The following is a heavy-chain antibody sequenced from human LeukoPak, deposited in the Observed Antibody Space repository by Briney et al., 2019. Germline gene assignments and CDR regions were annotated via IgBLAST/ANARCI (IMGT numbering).Heavy chain of an antibody. V-gene: IGHV4-4*07. D-gene: IGHD3-22*01. CDR3: ARGYYTNWFDP. J-gene: IGHJ5*02. CDR2: IYTSGST. CDR1: GGSITSYY. Sequence: SETLSLTCTVSGGSITSYYWSWIRQPAGKGLEWIGRIYTSGSTNYNPSLKSRVTISVDTSKNQFSLKLSSVTAADTAVYYCARGYYTNWFDPWGQGTLVTVSS.